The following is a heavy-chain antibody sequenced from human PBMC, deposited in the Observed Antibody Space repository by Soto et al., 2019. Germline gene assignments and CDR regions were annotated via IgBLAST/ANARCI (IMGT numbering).Heavy chain of an antibody. V-gene: IGHV3-9*01. CDR3: AKDSTYEGDYYYMDV. Sequence: DVQLVESGGGLVQPGRSLRLSCAASGFTFDDYAMHWVRQAPGKGLEWVSGISWNSGSIGYADSVKGRFTISRDNAKNSLYLQMNSLRAEDTALYYCAKDSTYEGDYYYMDVWGKGTTVTVSS. CDR2: ISWNSGSI. D-gene: IGHD5-12*01. CDR1: GFTFDDYA. J-gene: IGHJ6*03.